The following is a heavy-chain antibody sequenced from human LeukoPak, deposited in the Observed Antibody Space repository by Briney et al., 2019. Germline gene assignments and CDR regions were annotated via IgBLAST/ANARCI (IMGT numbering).Heavy chain of an antibody. Sequence: SETLSLTCTVSGGSISSSSYYWGWIRQPPGKGLEWIGSIYYSGSTYYNPSLKSRVTISVDTSKNQFSLKLSSVTAADTAVYYCARDRSRVAAAGTESDDYWGQGTLVTVSS. J-gene: IGHJ4*02. D-gene: IGHD6-13*01. V-gene: IGHV4-39*07. CDR3: ARDRSRVAAAGTESDDY. CDR1: GGSISSSSYY. CDR2: IYYSGST.